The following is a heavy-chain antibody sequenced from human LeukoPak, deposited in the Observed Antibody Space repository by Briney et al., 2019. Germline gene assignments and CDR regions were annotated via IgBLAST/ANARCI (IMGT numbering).Heavy chain of an antibody. D-gene: IGHD3-22*01. V-gene: IGHV1-46*01. CDR1: GYTFTNYY. Sequence: ASVKVPCKASGYTFTNYYMHWVRQAPGQGREWMGVINPSGGSTSYAQKFQGRVTMTRDMSTSTVYMELSSLRCEDTAVYYCARAPPDSSGYLVDYWGQGTLVTVSS. CDR2: INPSGGST. J-gene: IGHJ4*02. CDR3: ARAPPDSSGYLVDY.